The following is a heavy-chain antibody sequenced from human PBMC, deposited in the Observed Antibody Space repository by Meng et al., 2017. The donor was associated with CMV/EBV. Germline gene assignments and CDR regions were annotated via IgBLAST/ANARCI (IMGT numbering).Heavy chain of an antibody. CDR2: ISSSSSYI. D-gene: IGHD7-27*01. CDR3: ARESTGDWFDP. V-gene: IGHV3-21*01. Sequence: LVGVGGGLAKSGGSLGLSCAASGFTFSSYSMNCVRQAPGKGLEWVSSISSSSSYIYYADSVKGRFTISRDNAKNSLYLQMNSLRAEDTAVYYCARESTGDWFDPWGQGTLVTVSS. J-gene: IGHJ5*02. CDR1: GFTFSSYS.